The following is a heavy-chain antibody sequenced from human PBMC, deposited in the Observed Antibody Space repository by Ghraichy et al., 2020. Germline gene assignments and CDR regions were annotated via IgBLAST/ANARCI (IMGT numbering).Heavy chain of an antibody. CDR2: IYSGGDT. J-gene: IGHJ4*02. CDR1: GLDVSRNY. CDR3: TRDWGEGLDGY. Sequence: GASLRLSCAASGLDVSRNYMTWVRQSPRRGLEWLGVIYSGGDTYYADSVRGRFTISRDTSKNTLYLQMDSMRVEDTAVYYCTRDWGEGLDGYWGQGTLVTVSS. D-gene: IGHD3-10*01. V-gene: IGHV3-53*01.